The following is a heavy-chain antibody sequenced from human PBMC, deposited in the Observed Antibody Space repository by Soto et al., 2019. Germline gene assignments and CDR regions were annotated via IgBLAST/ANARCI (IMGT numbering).Heavy chain of an antibody. V-gene: IGHV4-39*01. CDR2: IYYSGST. Sequence: SETLSLTCTVSGGSISSSSYYWGWIRQPPGKGLEWIGSIYYSGSTYYNPSLKSRVTISVDTSKNQFSLKLSSATAADTAVYYCARVPSDYWGQGTLVTVSS. CDR1: GGSISSSSYY. CDR3: ARVPSDY. J-gene: IGHJ4*02.